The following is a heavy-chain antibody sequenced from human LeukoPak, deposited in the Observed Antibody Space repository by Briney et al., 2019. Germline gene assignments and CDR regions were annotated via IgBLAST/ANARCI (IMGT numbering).Heavy chain of an antibody. CDR2: IYHSGST. CDR3: ARSSGSYRSTDY. Sequence: SETLSLTCTVSGGSISSYYWSWIRQPPGKGLEWIGYIYHSGSTYYNPSLKSRVTISVDRSKNQFSLKLSSVTAADTAVYYCARSSGSYRSTDYWGQGTLVTVSS. J-gene: IGHJ4*02. D-gene: IGHD1-26*01. V-gene: IGHV4-59*12. CDR1: GGSISSYY.